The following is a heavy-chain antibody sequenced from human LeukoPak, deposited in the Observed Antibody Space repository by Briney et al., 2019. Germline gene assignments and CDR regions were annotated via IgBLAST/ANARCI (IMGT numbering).Heavy chain of an antibody. D-gene: IGHD5-12*01. V-gene: IGHV1-2*02. J-gene: IGHJ5*02. CDR2: INPNTGGT. CDR3: ARPKDSGYDYFDP. CDR1: GYTVTGYY. Sequence: ASVKVSCKASGYTVTGYYMHWVRQAPGQGLESMGWINPNTGGTYYAQKFQGTVTMTRDTSISPAYMELSSLISDDTAVYYCARPKDSGYDYFDPWGQGTLVTVSS.